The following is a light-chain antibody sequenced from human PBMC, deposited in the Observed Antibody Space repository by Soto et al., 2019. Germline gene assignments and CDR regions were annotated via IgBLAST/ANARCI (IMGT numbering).Light chain of an antibody. CDR1: QSINNW. J-gene: IGKJ1*01. V-gene: IGKV1-5*01. CDR2: DVS. CDR3: QHYNDYVVWT. Sequence: DIQMTQSRSTLSASVGDRVTITCRASQSINNWLAWYQQKPGKAPNLLIYDVSSLGSGVPSRFSGSGSGTEFTLTISSLQPDDFATYYCQHYNDYVVWTFGQGTKVDIK.